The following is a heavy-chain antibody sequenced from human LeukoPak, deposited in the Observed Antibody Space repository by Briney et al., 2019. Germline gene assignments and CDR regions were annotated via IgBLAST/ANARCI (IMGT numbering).Heavy chain of an antibody. V-gene: IGHV1-2*02. CDR3: AREEYGDRRYSN. J-gene: IGHJ4*02. D-gene: IGHD4-17*01. CDR2: INPNSGGT. Sequence: ASVKVSCKASGYTFTSYYMHWVRQAPGQGLEWMGWINPNSGGTNYAQKFQGRVTMTRDTSISTAYMELSSLRSDDTAVYYCAREEYGDRRYSNWGQGTLVTVSS. CDR1: GYTFTSYY.